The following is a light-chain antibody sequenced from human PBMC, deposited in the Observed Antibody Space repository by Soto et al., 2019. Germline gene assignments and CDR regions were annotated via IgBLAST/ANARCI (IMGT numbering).Light chain of an antibody. V-gene: IGLV2-14*03. CDR1: SNDVGAYNY. CDR2: DVT. CDR3: ISFTSIHTDV. J-gene: IGLJ1*01. Sequence: QSVLTQPASVSGSPGQSITISCTGTSNDVGAYNYVSWYQQHPDKAPRLMIYDVTNRPSGVSDRFSGSKSDNTASLTISGLQTEDEADYYCISFTSIHTDVFGTGTKVTVL.